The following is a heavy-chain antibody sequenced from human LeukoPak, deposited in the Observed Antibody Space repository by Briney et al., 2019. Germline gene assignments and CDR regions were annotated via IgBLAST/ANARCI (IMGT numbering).Heavy chain of an antibody. CDR1: GYTLTDYY. D-gene: IGHD5-12*01. CDR2: INPKSGGT. CDR3: ARDSVATIGGQGFDP. J-gene: IGHJ5*02. V-gene: IGHV1-2*02. Sequence: ASVKVSCKASGYTLTDYYIHWVRQAPGQGLEWMGWINPKSGGTNYIQKSQGRVTMTRDTFISTVYMELSRLRSDDTAVYYCARDSVATIGGQGFDPWGQGTLVTVSS.